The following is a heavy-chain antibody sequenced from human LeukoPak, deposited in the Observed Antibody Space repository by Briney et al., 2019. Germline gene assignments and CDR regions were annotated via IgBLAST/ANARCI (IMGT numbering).Heavy chain of an antibody. Sequence: GGSLRLSCAASGFTFADYATHWVRQAPGKGLEWFSFISGDGGSTYYADSVKGRFTISRDNSKNSLYLRMNSLRTEDTALYYCAKDIAAAGTDYYYYGMDVWGQGTTVTVS. J-gene: IGHJ6*02. CDR1: GFTFADYA. V-gene: IGHV3-43*02. D-gene: IGHD6-13*01. CDR2: ISGDGGST. CDR3: AKDIAAAGTDYYYYGMDV.